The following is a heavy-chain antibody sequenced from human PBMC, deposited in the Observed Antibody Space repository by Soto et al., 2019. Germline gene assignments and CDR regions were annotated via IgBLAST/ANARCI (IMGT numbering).Heavy chain of an antibody. CDR1: GGSFSGYY. Sequence: SETLSLTCAVYGGSFSGYYWSWIRQPPGKGLEWIGEINHSGSTNYNPSLKSRVTISVDTSKNQFSLKLSSVTAADTAVYYCARFGPRDIVVVPAAIQDGMDVWGQGTTVTVSS. CDR3: ARFGPRDIVVVPAAIQDGMDV. CDR2: INHSGST. J-gene: IGHJ6*02. D-gene: IGHD2-2*02. V-gene: IGHV4-34*01.